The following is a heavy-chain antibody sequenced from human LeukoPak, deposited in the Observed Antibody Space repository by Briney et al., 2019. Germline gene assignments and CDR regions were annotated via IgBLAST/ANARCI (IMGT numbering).Heavy chain of an antibody. V-gene: IGHV3-21*01. CDR1: GGSISSDN. CDR2: ISSTSSYI. J-gene: IGHJ4*02. Sequence: ETLSLTCTVSGGSISSDNYYWGWIRQPPGTGLEWVSSISSTSSYIYYADSLKGRFTISRDNAKNSLYLQMNSLRAEDTAVYYCAREGDGYNSPIDSWGQGTLVTVSS. CDR3: AREGDGYNSPIDS. D-gene: IGHD5-24*01.